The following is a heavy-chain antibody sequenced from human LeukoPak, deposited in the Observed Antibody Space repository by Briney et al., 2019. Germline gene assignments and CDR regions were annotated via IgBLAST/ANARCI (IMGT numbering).Heavy chain of an antibody. CDR1: GFTFSSYA. Sequence: GGSLRLSCAASGFTFSSYAMHWVRQAPGKGLEWVAVISYDGSNKYYADSVKGRFTISRDNSKNTLYLQMNSLRAEDTAVYYCADLRFGDGAAFDIWGQGTMVTVSS. CDR3: ADLRFGDGAAFDI. D-gene: IGHD3-10*01. V-gene: IGHV3-30-3*01. J-gene: IGHJ3*02. CDR2: ISYDGSNK.